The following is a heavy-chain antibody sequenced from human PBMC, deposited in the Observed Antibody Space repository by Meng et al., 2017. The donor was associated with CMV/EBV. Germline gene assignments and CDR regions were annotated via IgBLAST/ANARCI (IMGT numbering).Heavy chain of an antibody. V-gene: IGHV3-21*01. CDR3: AREGYCSGGSCNSDC. D-gene: IGHD2-15*01. CDR2: ISSSSSYI. Sequence: GGSLRLSCAASGFTFSSYSMNWVRQAPGKGLEWVSSISSSSSYIYYADSVKGRFTISRDNAKNSLYLQMNSLRAEDTAVYYCAREGYCSGGSCNSDCWGQGTLVTVSS. J-gene: IGHJ4*02. CDR1: GFTFSSYS.